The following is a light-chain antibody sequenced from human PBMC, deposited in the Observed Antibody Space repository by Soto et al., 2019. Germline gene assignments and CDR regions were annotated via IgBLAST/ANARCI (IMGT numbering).Light chain of an antibody. CDR1: SSDVGAYNY. V-gene: IGLV2-14*01. CDR2: DVS. CDR3: SSYTTSDTYV. J-gene: IGLJ1*01. Sequence: QSVLTQSASVSGSPGQSIAISCTRTSSDVGAYNYVSWYQQHPGKAPKLMIYDVSNRPSGVSDRFSGSKSGNTASLTISGLQAEDEADYYCSSYTTSDTYVFGSGTKVTVL.